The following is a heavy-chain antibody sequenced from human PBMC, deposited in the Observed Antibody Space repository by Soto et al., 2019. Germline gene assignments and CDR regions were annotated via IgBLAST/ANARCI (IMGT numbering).Heavy chain of an antibody. CDR2: IDLSSAYI. J-gene: IGHJ4*02. CDR1: GFTFSSYA. V-gene: IGHV3-21*01. Sequence: EVQLLESGGGLVQPGGSLRLSCAGSGFTFSSYAMGWVRQAPGKGLEWVSSIDLSSAYIYYADSVKGRFTISRDNAKNSLYLQMNSLRAEDTAVYYCASLKGGYWGQGTLVTVSS. CDR3: ASLKGGY.